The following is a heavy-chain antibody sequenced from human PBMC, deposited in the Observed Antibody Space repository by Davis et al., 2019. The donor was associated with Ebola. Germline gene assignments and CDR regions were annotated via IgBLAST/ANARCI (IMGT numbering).Heavy chain of an antibody. CDR2: ISSSSSYI. CDR1: GFTFSSYS. CDR3: ARGYYGSGSKGVYYYGMDV. V-gene: IGHV3-21*01. D-gene: IGHD3-10*01. J-gene: IGHJ6*04. Sequence: GESLKISCAASGFTFSSYSMNWVRQAPGKGLEWVSSISSSSSYIYYADSVKGRFTISRDNAKNSLYLQMNSLRAEDTAVYYCARGYYGSGSKGVYYYGMDVWGKGTTVTVSS.